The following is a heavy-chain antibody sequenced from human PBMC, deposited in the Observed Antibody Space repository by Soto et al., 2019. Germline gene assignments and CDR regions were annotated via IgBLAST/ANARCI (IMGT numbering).Heavy chain of an antibody. CDR2: ISSSSSTI. CDR3: ARDRRIQLWFDYYYYGMDV. CDR1: GLTFSSYS. Sequence: PGGSLRLSCAASGLTFSSYSMNWVRQAPGKGLEWVSYISSSSSTIYYADSVKGRFTISRDNAKNSLYLQMNSLRAEDTAVYYCARDRRIQLWFDYYYYGMDVWGQGTTVTVSS. J-gene: IGHJ6*02. D-gene: IGHD5-18*01. V-gene: IGHV3-48*01.